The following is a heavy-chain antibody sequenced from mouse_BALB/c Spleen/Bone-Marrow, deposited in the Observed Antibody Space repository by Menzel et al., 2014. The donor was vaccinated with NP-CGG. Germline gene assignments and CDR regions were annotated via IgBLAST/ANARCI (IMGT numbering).Heavy chain of an antibody. V-gene: IGHV1S81*02. J-gene: IGHJ2*01. CDR3: TRLSLLRGYFDY. CDR2: INPSNGGT. CDR1: GYTFTSYY. Sequence: VKLQESGAELVKPGTSVKLSCKASGYTFTSYYIYWVKQRPGQGLKWIGEINPSNGGTNFNEKFKSKATLTVDKSSSTACMQLSSLTSEDSAVYYCTRLSLLRGYFDYWGQGTTLTVSS. D-gene: IGHD1-2*01.